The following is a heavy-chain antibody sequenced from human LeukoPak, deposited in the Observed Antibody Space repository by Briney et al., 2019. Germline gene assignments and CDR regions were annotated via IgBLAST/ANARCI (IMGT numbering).Heavy chain of an antibody. J-gene: IGHJ5*02. V-gene: IGHV4-34*01. Sequence: PSETLSLTCAVYGGPFSGYYWSWIRQPPGKGLEWIGEINHSGSTNYNPSLKSRVTISVDTSKNQFSLKLSSVTAADTAVYYCARLYCSGGSCYSRGDNWFDPWGQGTLVTVSS. CDR3: ARLYCSGGSCYSRGDNWFDP. CDR1: GGPFSGYY. CDR2: INHSGST. D-gene: IGHD2-15*01.